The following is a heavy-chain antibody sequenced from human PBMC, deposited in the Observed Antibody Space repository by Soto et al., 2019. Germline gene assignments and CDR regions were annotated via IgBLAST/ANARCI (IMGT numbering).Heavy chain of an antibody. V-gene: IGHV3-21*01. J-gene: IGHJ6*02. CDR1: GFTFSSYS. CDR2: ISSSSSYI. Sequence: GGSLRLSCAASGFTFSSYSMNWVRQAPGKGLEWVSSISSSSSYIYYADSVKGRFTISRDNAKNSLYLQMNSLRAEDTAVYYCARDDCSSTSCYRMDVSGQGTTVTVS. CDR3: ARDDCSSTSCYRMDV. D-gene: IGHD2-2*02.